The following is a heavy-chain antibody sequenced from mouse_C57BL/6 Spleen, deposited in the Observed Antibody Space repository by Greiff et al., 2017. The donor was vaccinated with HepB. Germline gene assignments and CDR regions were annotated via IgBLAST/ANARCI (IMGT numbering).Heavy chain of an antibody. D-gene: IGHD3-1*01. CDR2: ISSGSSTI. Sequence: DVHLVESGGGLVKPGGSLKLSCAASGFTFSDYGIHWVRQAPEKGLAWVAYISSGSSTICYADTVKGRFTISRDNAKNTLFLQMTSLRSEDTAMLYGARGGTSGGMVYWGQGASVTDAS. CDR1: GFTFSDYG. V-gene: IGHV5-17*01. J-gene: IGHJ4*01. CDR3: ARGGTSGGMVY.